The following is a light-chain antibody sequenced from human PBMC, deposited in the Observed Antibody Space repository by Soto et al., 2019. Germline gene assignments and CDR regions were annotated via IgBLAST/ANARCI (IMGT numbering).Light chain of an antibody. Sequence: QLVLTQPLSASGTPGQRVTISCSGGSSNIGSNTVTWYQHLPGAAPKLLIYSNILRPSGVPDRFSGSKSGTSASLAISGLQSDDEADYFCAAWDDSLNVYVFGTGTKLTVL. J-gene: IGLJ1*01. V-gene: IGLV1-44*01. CDR3: AAWDDSLNVYV. CDR1: SSNIGSNT. CDR2: SNI.